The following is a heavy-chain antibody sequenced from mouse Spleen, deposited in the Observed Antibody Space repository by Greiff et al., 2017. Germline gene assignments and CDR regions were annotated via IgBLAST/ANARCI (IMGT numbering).Heavy chain of an antibody. J-gene: IGHJ4*01. D-gene: IGHD1-1*01. CDR1: GYTFTDYW. CDR2: IDTSDSYT. CDR3: ARRIYGSRGYYAMDY. V-gene: IGHV1-69*02. Sequence: QVQLQQPGAELVKPGASVKMSCKASGYTFTDYWMHWVKQRPGQGLEWIGAIDTSDSYTSYNQKFKGKATLTVDESSSTAYMQLSSLTSEDSAVYYCARRIYGSRGYYAMDYWGQGTSVTVSS.